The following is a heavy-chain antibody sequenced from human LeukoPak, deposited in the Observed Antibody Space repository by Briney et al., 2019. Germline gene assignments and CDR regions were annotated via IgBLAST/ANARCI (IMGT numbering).Heavy chain of an antibody. CDR3: AKDRDCSSTSCYVPFDS. CDR2: ISYDGSNQ. J-gene: IGHJ4*02. CDR1: GFTFSAYG. D-gene: IGHD2-2*01. Sequence: GGSLRLSCAASGFTFSAYGMHWVRQAPGKGLEWVAVISYDGSNQYYADPVKGRFTISRDNSKNTLFLQMNNLRAEDTAVYYCAKDRDCSSTSCYVPFDSWGQGTLVTVSS. V-gene: IGHV3-30*18.